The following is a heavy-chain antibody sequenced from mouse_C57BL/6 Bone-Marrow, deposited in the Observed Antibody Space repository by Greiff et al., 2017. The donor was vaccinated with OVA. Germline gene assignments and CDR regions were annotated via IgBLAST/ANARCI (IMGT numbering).Heavy chain of an antibody. CDR1: GFTFSSYA. V-gene: IGHV5-9-1*02. D-gene: IGHD1-1*01. CDR3: TRDYYGSLYFDY. CDR2: ISSGGDYI. Sequence: EVKVEESGEGLVKPGGSLKLSCAASGFTFSSYAMSWVRQTPEKRLEWVAYISSGGDYIYYADTVKGRFTISRDNARNTLYLQMSSLKSEDTAMYYCTRDYYGSLYFDYWGQGTTLTVSS. J-gene: IGHJ2*01.